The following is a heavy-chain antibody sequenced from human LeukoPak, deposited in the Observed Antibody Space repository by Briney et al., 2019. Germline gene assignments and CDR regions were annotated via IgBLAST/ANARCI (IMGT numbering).Heavy chain of an antibody. CDR1: GGSFSGYY. D-gene: IGHD2-2*01. CDR3: ARGLGYCSSTSCFRGYYFDY. Sequence: SETLSLTCAVYGGSFSGYYWSWIRQPPGKGLEWIGEINHSGSTNYNPSLKSRVTISVDTSKNQFSLKLSSETAADTAVYYCARGLGYCSSTSCFRGYYFDYWGQGTLVTVSS. J-gene: IGHJ4*02. V-gene: IGHV4-34*01. CDR2: INHSGST.